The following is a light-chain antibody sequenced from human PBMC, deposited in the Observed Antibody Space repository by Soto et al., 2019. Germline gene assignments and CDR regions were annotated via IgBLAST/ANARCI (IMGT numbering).Light chain of an antibody. J-gene: IGKJ1*01. CDR1: QSLLHSNGNIY. V-gene: IGKV2-28*01. CDR3: MQAIQAPRT. CDR2: LGS. Sequence: DIVLTQSPLSLPVTPGEPASISCRSSQSLLHSNGNIYLDWYLQKPGQSPQLLIYLGSIRASVVPDRFSGSGSVTDFALKITRVEADDVGVYYCMQAIQAPRTFGLGTKVPIK.